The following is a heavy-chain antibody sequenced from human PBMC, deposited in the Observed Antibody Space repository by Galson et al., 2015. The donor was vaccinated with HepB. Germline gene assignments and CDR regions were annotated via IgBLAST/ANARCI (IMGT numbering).Heavy chain of an antibody. CDR1: GYSISSGCY. CDR3: ARVYDILTGYPYYFDY. CDR2: IYHSGST. D-gene: IGHD3-9*01. J-gene: IGHJ4*02. Sequence: SETLSLTCTVSGYSISSGCYWGRIRQPPGKGLEWIGSIYHSGSTYYNPSLKSRVTISVDTSKNQFSLKLSSVTAADTAVYYCARVYDILTGYPYYFDYWGQGTLVTVSS. V-gene: IGHV4-38-2*02.